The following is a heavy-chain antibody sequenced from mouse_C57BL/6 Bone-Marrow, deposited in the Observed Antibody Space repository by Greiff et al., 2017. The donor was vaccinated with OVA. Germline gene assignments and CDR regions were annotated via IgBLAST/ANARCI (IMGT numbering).Heavy chain of an antibody. D-gene: IGHD1-1*01. Sequence: QVQLQQPGAELVIPGASVKLSCKASGYTFTSYWMHWVKQRPGQGLEWIGEIDPSDSYTNYNQKFKGKSTLTVDKSSSTAYMQLSSLTSEDSAVYYCARRIYYGSSYGLFDYWGQGTTLTVSS. J-gene: IGHJ2*01. V-gene: IGHV1-69*01. CDR3: ARRIYYGSSYGLFDY. CDR1: GYTFTSYW. CDR2: IDPSDSYT.